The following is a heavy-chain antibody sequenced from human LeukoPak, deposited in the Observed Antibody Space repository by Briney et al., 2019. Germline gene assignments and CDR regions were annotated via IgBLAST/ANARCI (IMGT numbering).Heavy chain of an antibody. D-gene: IGHD3-3*01. CDR3: AKDLPFNSEWLSMTGMADY. Sequence: GGSLRLSCAASGFTFNNYWMHWVRQAPGKGLVWVSRINTDGSTTTYADSVKDRFTISRDNAKNTLYLQMNSLRAEDTAVYYCAKDLPFNSEWLSMTGMADYWGQGTLVTVSS. V-gene: IGHV3-74*01. J-gene: IGHJ4*02. CDR2: INTDGSTT. CDR1: GFTFNNYW.